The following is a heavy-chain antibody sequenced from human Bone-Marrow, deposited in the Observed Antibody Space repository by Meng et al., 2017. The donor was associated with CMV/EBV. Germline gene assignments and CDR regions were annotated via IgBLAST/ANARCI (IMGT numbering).Heavy chain of an antibody. V-gene: IGHV1-3*02. D-gene: IGHD6-6*01. CDR1: GYTFTSYA. CDR2: SNAGNGNT. Sequence: ASVKVSCKASGYTFTSYAMHWVRQAPGQRLEWMGWSNAGNGNTKYSQEFQGRVTITRDTSASTAYMELSRLRSDDTAVYYCARYARIAARPGWFDPWGQGTLVTVSS. J-gene: IGHJ5*02. CDR3: ARYARIAARPGWFDP.